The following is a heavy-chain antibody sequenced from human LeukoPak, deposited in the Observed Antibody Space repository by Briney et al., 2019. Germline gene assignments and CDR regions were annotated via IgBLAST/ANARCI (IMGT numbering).Heavy chain of an antibody. CDR2: IYYSGST. Sequence: GSLSLTCTVSGGSISSSSYYWGWIRQPPGKGLEWIGSIYYSGSTYYNPSLKSRVTISVDTSKNQFSLKLSSVTAADTAVYYCASGWYCSGGSCYWAFDIWGQGTMVTVSS. V-gene: IGHV4-39*01. J-gene: IGHJ3*02. D-gene: IGHD2-15*01. CDR3: ASGWYCSGGSCYWAFDI. CDR1: GGSISSSSYY.